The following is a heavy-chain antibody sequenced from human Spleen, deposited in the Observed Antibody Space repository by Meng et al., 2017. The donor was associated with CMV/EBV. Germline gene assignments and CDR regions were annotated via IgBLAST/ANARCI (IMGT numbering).Heavy chain of an antibody. Sequence: SETLSLTCTVSGGSISSSSYYWGWIRQHPGKGLEWLGYIYYSGSTYYNPSLKSRISISLDASKNQFSLKLNSVTAADTAVYFCARRITGTTWRFDIWGRGTLVTVSS. J-gene: IGHJ2*01. CDR2: IYYSGST. V-gene: IGHV4-31*03. D-gene: IGHD1-7*01. CDR3: ARRITGTTWRFDI. CDR1: GGSISSSSYY.